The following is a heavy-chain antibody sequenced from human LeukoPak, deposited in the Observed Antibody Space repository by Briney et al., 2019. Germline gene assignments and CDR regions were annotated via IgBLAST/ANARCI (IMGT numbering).Heavy chain of an antibody. V-gene: IGHV1-2*02. Sequence: GASVKVSCKASGYTFTGYYMHWVRQAPGQGLEWMGWINPNSGGTNYAQKFQGRDTMTRDTSISTAYMELSRLRSDDMAVYYCARSAAGTPDYWGQGTLVTVSS. CDR2: INPNSGGT. D-gene: IGHD6-13*01. CDR1: GYTFTGYY. J-gene: IGHJ4*02. CDR3: ARSAAGTPDY.